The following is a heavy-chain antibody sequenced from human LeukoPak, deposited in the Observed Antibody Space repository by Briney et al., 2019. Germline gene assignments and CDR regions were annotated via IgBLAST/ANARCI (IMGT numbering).Heavy chain of an antibody. D-gene: IGHD3-10*01. CDR1: GYTFTSYD. Sequence: GASVTVSCKASGYTFTSYDINWVRQATGQGLEWMGWMNPNSGNTGYAQKFQGRVTITRNTSISTAYMELSSLRSEDTAVYYCARVQYGSGSYYSYYYYYYYMDVWGKGTTVTVSS. J-gene: IGHJ6*03. CDR2: MNPNSGNT. V-gene: IGHV1-8*01. CDR3: ARVQYGSGSYYSYYYYYYYMDV.